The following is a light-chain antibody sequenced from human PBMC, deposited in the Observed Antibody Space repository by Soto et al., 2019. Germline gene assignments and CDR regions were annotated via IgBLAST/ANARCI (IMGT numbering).Light chain of an antibody. Sequence: QSVGTQPGSVSGSPGQSITISCTGTSSDVGGYNYVSWYQQHPGKAPKLMIYDVSNRPSGVSNRFSGSKSGNTASLTISGLQAEDEADYYCSSYTSSSTLYIFGTGTKVTVL. J-gene: IGLJ1*01. CDR1: SSDVGGYNY. CDR2: DVS. CDR3: SSYTSSSTLYI. V-gene: IGLV2-14*01.